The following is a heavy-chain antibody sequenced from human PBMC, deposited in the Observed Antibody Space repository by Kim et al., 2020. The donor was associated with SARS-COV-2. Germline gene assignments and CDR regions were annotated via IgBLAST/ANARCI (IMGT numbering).Heavy chain of an antibody. D-gene: IGHD2-21*02. Sequence: GGSLRLSFAASGFTFSSYSMNWVRQAPGKGLEWVSYISSSSSTIYYADSVKGRFTISRDNAKNSLYLQMNSLRAEDTAVYYCARHHIVVVTAIDYYGMDVWGQGTTVTVSS. J-gene: IGHJ6*02. CDR3: ARHHIVVVTAIDYYGMDV. V-gene: IGHV3-48*04. CDR1: GFTFSSYS. CDR2: ISSSSSTI.